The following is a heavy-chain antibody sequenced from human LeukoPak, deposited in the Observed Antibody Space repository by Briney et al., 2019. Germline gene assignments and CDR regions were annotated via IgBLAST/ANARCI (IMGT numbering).Heavy chain of an antibody. CDR3: AWPGSVAGTEPEPSDFDY. J-gene: IGHJ4*02. D-gene: IGHD6-19*01. V-gene: IGHV3-23*01. Sequence: PGGSLRLSCAASGFTFSSYAMSWVRQAPGKGLEWVSAISGSGGSTYYADSVKGRFTISRDNSKNTLYLQMDSLRAEDTAVYYCAWPGSVAGTEPEPSDFDYWGQGTLVTVSS. CDR2: ISGSGGST. CDR1: GFTFSSYA.